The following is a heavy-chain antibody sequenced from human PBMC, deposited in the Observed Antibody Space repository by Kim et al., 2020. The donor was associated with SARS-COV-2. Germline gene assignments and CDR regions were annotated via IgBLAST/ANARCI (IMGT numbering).Heavy chain of an antibody. V-gene: IGHV4-39*01. CDR2: IYYSGST. CDR3: AGKYCSGGSCYFGNNWFDP. CDR1: GGSISSSSYY. J-gene: IGHJ5*02. D-gene: IGHD2-15*01. Sequence: SETLSLTCTVSGGSISSSSYYWGWIRQPPGKGLEWIGSIYYSGSTYYNPSLKSRVTISVDTSKNQFSLKLSSVTAADTAVYYCAGKYCSGGSCYFGNNWFDPWGQGTLVTVSS.